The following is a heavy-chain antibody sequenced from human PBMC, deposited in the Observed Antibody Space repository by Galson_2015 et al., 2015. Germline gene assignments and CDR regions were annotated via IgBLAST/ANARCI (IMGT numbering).Heavy chain of an antibody. CDR3: ARNHYSGSGSYLY. Sequence: SLRLSCAASGFTFSSYRVNWVRQAPGKGLEWVSYISSSSTTMYYADSVKGRSTISRDNAKNSLYLQMNSLRDEDTAVYYCARNHYSGSGSYLYWGQGTLVTVSS. CDR1: GFTFSSYR. J-gene: IGHJ4*02. V-gene: IGHV3-48*02. CDR2: ISSSSTTM. D-gene: IGHD3-10*01.